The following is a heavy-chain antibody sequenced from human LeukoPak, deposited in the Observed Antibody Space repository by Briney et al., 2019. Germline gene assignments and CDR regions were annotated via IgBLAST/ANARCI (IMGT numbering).Heavy chain of an antibody. CDR1: GYTFTGYY. D-gene: IGHD2-2*01. V-gene: IGHV1-2*02. J-gene: IGHJ4*02. Sequence: GASVKVSCKASGYTFTGYYMHWVRQAPGQGLEWMGWINPNSGGTNYAQKFQGRVTMTTDTSTSTAYMELRSLKSDDTALYYCAREIPYPDCSSSGCYGPWDYWGQGTLVTVSS. CDR3: AREIPYPDCSSSGCYGPWDY. CDR2: INPNSGGT.